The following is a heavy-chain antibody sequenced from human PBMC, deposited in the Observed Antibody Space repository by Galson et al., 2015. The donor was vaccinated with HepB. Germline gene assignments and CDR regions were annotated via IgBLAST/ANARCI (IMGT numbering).Heavy chain of an antibody. D-gene: IGHD3-22*01. CDR3: VRDFLDYYDSSGYGS. J-gene: IGHJ3*01. CDR2: ISDSSSHT. CDR1: GFTFGSFG. Sequence: SLRLSCAGSGFTFGSFGMNWVRQAPGKGLEWVSSISDSSSHTYYADAVKGRFTISRDNAKNSLYLQMNSLRAEDTGTYYCVRDFLDYYDSSGYGSWGQGTMVIVSA. V-gene: IGHV3-21*01.